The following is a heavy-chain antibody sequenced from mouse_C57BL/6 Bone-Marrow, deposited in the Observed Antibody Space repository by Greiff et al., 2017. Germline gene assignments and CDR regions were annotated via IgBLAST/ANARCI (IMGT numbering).Heavy chain of an antibody. V-gene: IGHV1-5*01. J-gene: IGHJ2*01. CDR2: IYPGNSDT. CDR1: GYTFTSYW. D-gene: IGHD1-1*01. CDR3: TGPFITTVVDY. Sequence: EVQLQQSGTVLARPGASVKMSCKTSGYTFTSYWMHWVKQRPGQGLEWIGAIYPGNSDTSYNQKFKGKAKLTAVTSASTAYMELSSLTNEDSAVYYCTGPFITTVVDYWGQGTTLTVSS.